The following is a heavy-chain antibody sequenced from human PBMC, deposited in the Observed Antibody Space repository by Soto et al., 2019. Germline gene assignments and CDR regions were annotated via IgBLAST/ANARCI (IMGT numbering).Heavy chain of an antibody. D-gene: IGHD4-17*01. J-gene: IGHJ4*02. V-gene: IGHV3-7*01. Sequence: WWSLRLSCSASVFTFRSYWMSWFRQAPGKGLEWVANMNQDGSEKYFVGSVKGRFTISRDNAKSSLYLQMNSLRAEDAAVYYCAREKSYGDSFDYWGQGTLVTVSS. CDR2: MNQDGSEK. CDR3: AREKSYGDSFDY. CDR1: VFTFRSYW.